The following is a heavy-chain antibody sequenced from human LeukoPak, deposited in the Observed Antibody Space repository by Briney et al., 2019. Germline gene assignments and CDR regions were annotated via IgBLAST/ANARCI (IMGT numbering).Heavy chain of an antibody. V-gene: IGHV1-69*04. D-gene: IGHD3-22*01. CDR3: ARDEDLLLFDY. CDR1: GGTFSSYA. CDR2: IIPILGIA. Sequence: EASVKVSCKASGGTFSSYAISWVRQAPGQGLEWMGRIIPILGIANYAQKFQGRVTITADKSTSTAYMELSSLRSEDTAVYYCARDEDLLLFDYWGQGTLFTVSS. J-gene: IGHJ4*02.